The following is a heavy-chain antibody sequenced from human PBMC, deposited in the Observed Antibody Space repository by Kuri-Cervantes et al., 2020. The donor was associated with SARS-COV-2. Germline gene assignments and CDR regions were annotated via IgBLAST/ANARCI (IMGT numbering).Heavy chain of an antibody. J-gene: IGHJ3*02. Sequence: ASVKVSCKASGYTFTSYGISWVRQAPGQGLEWMGWISAYNGNTNYAQKLQGRVTMTTDTSTSTAYMELRSLRSDDTAVYYCARGAVGATSLGAFDIWGQGTMVTVSS. CDR1: GYTFTSYG. D-gene: IGHD1-26*01. V-gene: IGHV1-18*01. CDR3: ARGAVGATSLGAFDI. CDR2: ISAYNGNT.